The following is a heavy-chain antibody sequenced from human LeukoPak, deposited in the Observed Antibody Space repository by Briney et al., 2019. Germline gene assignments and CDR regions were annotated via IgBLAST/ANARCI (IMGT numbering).Heavy chain of an antibody. V-gene: IGHV5-51*01. CDR3: ARRGYGSGSYYPTNWFDP. CDR2: IYPGDSDT. Sequence: GESLKISCKGSGYSFTSYWIGWVRQLPGKGLEGMGIIYPGDSDTRCSPSFQGQVTISADKSISTAYLQWSSLKASDTAMYYCARRGYGSGSYYPTNWFDPWGQGTLVTVSS. J-gene: IGHJ5*02. CDR1: GYSFTSYW. D-gene: IGHD3-10*01.